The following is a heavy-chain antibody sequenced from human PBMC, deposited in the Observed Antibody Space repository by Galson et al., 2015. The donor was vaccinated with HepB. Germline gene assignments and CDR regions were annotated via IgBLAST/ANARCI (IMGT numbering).Heavy chain of an antibody. J-gene: IGHJ4*02. CDR3: AKDGTYYDYGDSYFDS. Sequence: SLRLSCAASGFTFNTYAMNWVRQAPGKGLEWVSAISASGISTYYADSVRGRFTISRDNSKNTLYLQMDIVEAEDTAIYYCAKDGTYYDYGDSYFDSWGQGVLVSVST. CDR2: ISASGIST. D-gene: IGHD4-17*01. CDR1: GFTFNTYA. V-gene: IGHV3-23*01.